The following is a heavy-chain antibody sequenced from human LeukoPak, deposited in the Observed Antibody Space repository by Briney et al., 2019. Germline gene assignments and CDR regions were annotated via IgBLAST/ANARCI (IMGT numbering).Heavy chain of an antibody. CDR2: IYPDDADT. Sequence: GESLKISCMGSGYSFTSSWSGWVRRMPGKGLEWMGIIYPDDADTRYSPSLQGQVTISADESISTAYLQWSSLKASDTAMYYCARATNPGYSDYWGQGTLVTVSS. CDR1: GYSFTSSW. J-gene: IGHJ4*02. D-gene: IGHD6-13*01. CDR3: ARATNPGYSDY. V-gene: IGHV5-51*01.